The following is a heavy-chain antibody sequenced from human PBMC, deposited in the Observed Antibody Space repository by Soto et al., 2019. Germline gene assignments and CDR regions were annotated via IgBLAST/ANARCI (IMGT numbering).Heavy chain of an antibody. D-gene: IGHD5-12*01. CDR2: IIPILGIA. CDR1: GGTFSSYT. V-gene: IGHV1-69*02. CDR3: AGGWMVATMGWVDP. J-gene: IGHJ5*02. Sequence: QVQLVQSGAEVKKPGSSVKVSCKASGGTFSSYTISWVRQAPGQGLEWMGRIIPILGIANYAQKFQGRVTITADKXXSTAYMELSSLRSEDKAVYYCAGGWMVATMGWVDPWGQGTLVPVSS.